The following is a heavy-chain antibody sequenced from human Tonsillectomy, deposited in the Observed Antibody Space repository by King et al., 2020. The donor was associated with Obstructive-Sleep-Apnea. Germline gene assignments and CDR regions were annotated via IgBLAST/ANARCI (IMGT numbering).Heavy chain of an antibody. CDR2: IYPGDSDT. Sequence: QLVQSGTEVKKPGESLKISCKGSGYSFRSNWIGWVRQMPGKGLEWMGIIYPGDSDTRYSPSFQGQVTISVDKSVNTAYLQWSRLKASDTAMYYCARLIMLATWHCDYWGQGTLVTVSS. CDR1: GYSFRSNW. V-gene: IGHV5-51*01. J-gene: IGHJ4*02. CDR3: ARLIMLATWHCDY. D-gene: IGHD3-10*02.